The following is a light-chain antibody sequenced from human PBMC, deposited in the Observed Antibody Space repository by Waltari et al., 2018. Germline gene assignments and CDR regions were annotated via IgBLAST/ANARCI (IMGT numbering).Light chain of an antibody. CDR2: EAY. CDR3: CTYAGSSTWV. Sequence: QSALAQPASVSGSPGQSVTISCTGAGRHVGISYVVSWYQQHPGKAPKLMIYEAYKRPSGVSNRFSGSKSGNTASLTISGLQTDDEAEYYCCTYAGSSTWVFGGGTKLTVL. J-gene: IGLJ3*02. CDR1: GRHVGISYV. V-gene: IGLV2-23*01.